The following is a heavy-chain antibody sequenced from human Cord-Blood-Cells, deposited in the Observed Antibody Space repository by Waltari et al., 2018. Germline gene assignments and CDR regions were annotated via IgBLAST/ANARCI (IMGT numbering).Heavy chain of an antibody. J-gene: IGHJ4*02. V-gene: IGHV4-38-2*02. CDR3: ARGGGHSYGYYFDY. CDR2: ITQSGST. D-gene: IGHD5-18*01. CDR1: GYSISSGYY. Sequence: QVQLQESGPGLVTPSETLSLTCTVSGYSISSGYYWGWIRQPPGKGLEWFGSITQSGSTYDNPSLKSRVTISVDTSKNQFSLKLSSVTAADTAVYYCARGGGHSYGYYFDYWGQGTLVTVSS.